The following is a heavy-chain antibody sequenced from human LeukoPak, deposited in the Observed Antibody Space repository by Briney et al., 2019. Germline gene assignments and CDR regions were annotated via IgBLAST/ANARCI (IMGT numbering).Heavy chain of an antibody. CDR2: ISAYNGNT. Sequence: ASVKVSCKASGYTFTSYGISWVRQALGQGLEWMGWISAYNGNTNYAQKLQGRVTMTTDTSTSTAYMELRSLRSDDTAVYYCATSPPGIAAAGTIPYWGQGTLVTVSS. CDR1: GYTFTSYG. J-gene: IGHJ4*02. CDR3: ATSPPGIAAAGTIPY. D-gene: IGHD6-13*01. V-gene: IGHV1-18*01.